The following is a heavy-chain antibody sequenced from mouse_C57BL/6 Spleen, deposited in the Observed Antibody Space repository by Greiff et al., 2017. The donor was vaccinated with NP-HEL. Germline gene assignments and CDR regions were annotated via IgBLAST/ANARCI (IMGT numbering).Heavy chain of an antibody. CDR3: ERHCYYGSRKVEYLGY. J-gene: IGHJ2*01. CDR1: GFTFSSYT. CDR2: ISGGGGNT. D-gene: IGHD1-1*01. Sequence: EVHLVESGGGLVKPGGSLKLSCAASGFTFSSYTMSWVRQTPEKRLEWVATISGGGGNTYYPDSVTGRFTISRDNAKNTLYLQMSSLWSEETALYYGERHCYYGSRKVEYLGYWGQGTTLTVSS. V-gene: IGHV5-9*01.